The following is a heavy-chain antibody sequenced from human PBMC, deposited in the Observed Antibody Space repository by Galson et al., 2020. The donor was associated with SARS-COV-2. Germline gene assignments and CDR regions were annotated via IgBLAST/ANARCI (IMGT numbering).Heavy chain of an antibody. D-gene: IGHD3-22*01. CDR3: ARGATYYYDSSGYYLGDAFDI. V-gene: IGHV1-69*06. CDR2: IIPIFGTA. Sequence: SVKVSCKASGGTFSSYAISWVRQAPGQGLEWMGGIIPIFGTANYAQKFQGRVTITADKSTSTAYMELSSLRSEDTAVYYCARGATYYYDSSGYYLGDAFDIWGQGTMVTVSS. J-gene: IGHJ3*02. CDR1: GGTFSSYA.